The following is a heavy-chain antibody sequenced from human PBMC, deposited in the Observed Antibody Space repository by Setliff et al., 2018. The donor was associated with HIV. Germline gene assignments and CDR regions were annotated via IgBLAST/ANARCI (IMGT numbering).Heavy chain of an antibody. Sequence: SETLSLTCTVSGGSISSYYWSWIRQPAGKGLEWIGRIYTSGNTNYNPSLKSLKGRVTMSVDTSKNQFSLKLSSVTAADTAVYYCARDKTAVPRDVDAVDIWGQGTMVTVSS. CDR2: IYTSGNT. J-gene: IGHJ3*02. CDR1: GGSISSYY. CDR3: ARDKTAVPRDVDAVDI. V-gene: IGHV4-4*07. D-gene: IGHD6-13*01.